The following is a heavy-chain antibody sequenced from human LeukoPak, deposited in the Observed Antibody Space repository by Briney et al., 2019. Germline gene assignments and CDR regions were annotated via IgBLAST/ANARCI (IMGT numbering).Heavy chain of an antibody. CDR1: GDSISSYY. Sequence: SETLSLTCTVSGDSISSYYWSWIRQPPGKGLEWIGYIYYRVTSDYNPSLKSRVTMSVDMSTRQISLKLSSVTAADTAMYYCARGTLYSGWSYYFDYWGQGSQVTVSS. CDR3: ARGTLYSGWSYYFDY. J-gene: IGHJ4*02. V-gene: IGHV4-59*01. CDR2: IYYRVTS. D-gene: IGHD6-19*01.